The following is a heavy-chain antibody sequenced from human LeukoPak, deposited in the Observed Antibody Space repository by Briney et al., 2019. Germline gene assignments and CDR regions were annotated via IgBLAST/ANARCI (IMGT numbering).Heavy chain of an antibody. Sequence: GGSLRLSCAASGFTFSSYAMSWVRQAPGKGLEWVSSISTNSGSTNYADSVKGRFTISRDNSKNTVYLQMNSLRAEDTAVYYCAKNTSGTYLDYWGQGILVTVSS. J-gene: IGHJ4*02. D-gene: IGHD1-26*01. CDR2: ISTNSGST. CDR3: AKNTSGTYLDY. CDR1: GFTFSSYA. V-gene: IGHV3-23*01.